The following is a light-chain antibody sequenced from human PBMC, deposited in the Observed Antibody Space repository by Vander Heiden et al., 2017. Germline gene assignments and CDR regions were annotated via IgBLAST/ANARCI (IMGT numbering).Light chain of an antibody. CDR3: QQYNNWLALT. CDR1: QSVCVN. J-gene: IGKJ4*01. V-gene: IGKV3-15*01. CDR2: DAS. Sequence: EIVMTQSPAPLSGSPGERATLSCRASQSVCVNLAWYQQKPGQAPRLLIYDASTRATGTPARFSGSGSGTEFTLTISSLQSEDFAVYYCQQYNNWLALTFGGGTKVEIK.